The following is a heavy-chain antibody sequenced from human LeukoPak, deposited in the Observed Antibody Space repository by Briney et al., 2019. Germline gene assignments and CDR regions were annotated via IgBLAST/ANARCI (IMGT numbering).Heavy chain of an antibody. V-gene: IGHV4-59*01. J-gene: IGHJ5*02. D-gene: IGHD1-1*01. CDR2: IYYSGST. CDR1: GGSISSYY. Sequence: SETLSLTCTVSGGSISSYYWSWIRQPPGQGLEWIGYIYYSGSTNYNPSLKSRVTISVDTSKNQFSLKLSSVTAADTAVYYCARSTNWFDPWGQGTLVTVSS. CDR3: ARSTNWFDP.